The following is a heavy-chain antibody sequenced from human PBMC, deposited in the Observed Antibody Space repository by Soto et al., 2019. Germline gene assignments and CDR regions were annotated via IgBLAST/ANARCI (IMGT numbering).Heavy chain of an antibody. J-gene: IGHJ6*04. D-gene: IGHD2-2*01. V-gene: IGHV3-21*01. CDR1: GFTFTNSS. CDR2: ISSSSSYI. Sequence: SLTLASAASGFTFTNSSTSWVVQAPGKGLEWVSSISSSSSYIYYADSVKGRFTISRDNAKNSLYLQMNSLRAEDTAVYYCARPYCSSTSCDYYYYGMDVWGKGT. CDR3: ARPYCSSTSCDYYYYGMDV.